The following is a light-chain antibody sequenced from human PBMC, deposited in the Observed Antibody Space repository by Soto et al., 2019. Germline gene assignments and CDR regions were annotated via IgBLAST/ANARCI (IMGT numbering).Light chain of an antibody. V-gene: IGLV6-57*04. CDR2: EDN. Sequence: NFMLTQPHSVSESPGKTVTVSCTRSSGRIVSNFVQWYQQRPGSAPTTVIYEDNQRPSGVPDRFSGAIDSSSNSASLTISGLKNEDEADYYCQSFHSSAVIFGGGTKVTVL. CDR1: SGRIVSNF. J-gene: IGLJ2*01. CDR3: QSFHSSAVI.